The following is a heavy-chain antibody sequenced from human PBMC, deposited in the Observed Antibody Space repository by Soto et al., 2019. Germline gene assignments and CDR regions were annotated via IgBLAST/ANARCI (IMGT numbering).Heavy chain of an antibody. CDR3: ARAIFGVVIYGMDV. CDR2: IIPIFGTA. D-gene: IGHD3-3*01. J-gene: IGHJ6*02. V-gene: IGHV1-69*06. Sequence: ASVKVSCKASGGTFSSYAISWVRQAPGQGLEWMGGIIPIFGTANYAQKFQGRVTITADKSTSTAYMELSSLRSEDTAVYYCARAIFGVVIYGMDVWGQGTTVTVSS. CDR1: GGTFSSYA.